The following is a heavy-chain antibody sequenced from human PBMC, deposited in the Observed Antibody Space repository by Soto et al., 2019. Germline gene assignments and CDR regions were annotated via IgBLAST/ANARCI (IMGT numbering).Heavy chain of an antibody. V-gene: IGHV3-9*01. CDR1: GFTFNEYA. CDR3: AKDALTAVGFHFDY. D-gene: IGHD4-17*01. CDR2: ISSNSGSV. J-gene: IGHJ4*02. Sequence: EVQLVESGGGLVQPGRSLRLSCAASGFTFNEYAMHWVRQVPGKGLEWVSGISSNSGSVGYVDSVKGRFTISRDNAKNSLYLQMSSLKAEDTALYYCAKDALTAVGFHFDYWGQGTPVTVSS.